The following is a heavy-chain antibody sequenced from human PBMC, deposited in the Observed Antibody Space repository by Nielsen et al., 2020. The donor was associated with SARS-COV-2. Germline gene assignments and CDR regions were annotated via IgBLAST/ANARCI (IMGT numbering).Heavy chain of an antibody. CDR1: EFTFSSHW. D-gene: IGHD3-10*01. Sequence: GGSLRLSCAASEFTFSSHWMHWVRQTPGKGLVWVSRIKSDGSSTSYADSVKGRFTISRDNSKNTLYLQMNSLRAEDTAIYYCARDYVGSANMIDYWGQGTLVTVSS. J-gene: IGHJ4*02. CDR3: ARDYVGSANMIDY. CDR2: IKSDGSST. V-gene: IGHV3-74*01.